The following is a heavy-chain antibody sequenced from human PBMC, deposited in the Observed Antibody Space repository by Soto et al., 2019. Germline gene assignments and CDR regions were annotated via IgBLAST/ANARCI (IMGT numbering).Heavy chain of an antibody. J-gene: IGHJ6*02. V-gene: IGHV4-59*01. CDR1: GGSITSSY. Sequence: SETLSLTCTVSGGSITSSYWSWIRRPPGKGLEWIAYIYDTGISGYTPSTSYNPSLKSRVTMSVDTSKSQFSLKLTSVTAADTAVYYCTRDLDIGHRGYGQSNVWGQGKTVTVSS. D-gene: IGHD5-12*01. CDR2: IYDTGISGYTPST. CDR3: TRDLDIGHRGYGQSNV.